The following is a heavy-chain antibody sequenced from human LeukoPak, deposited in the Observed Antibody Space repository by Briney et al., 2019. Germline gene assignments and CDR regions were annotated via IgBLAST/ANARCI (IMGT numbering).Heavy chain of an antibody. Sequence: SETLSLTCAFYGASFSGYYWRWIRQPPGKGLEWIGEINHSGITTYNPSLKSRVTISVDTSKNQFSLKLSSVTAADTAVYYCARIGSITGTMDYWGLGTLVTVSS. CDR3: ARIGSITGTMDY. V-gene: IGHV4-34*01. CDR2: INHSGIT. D-gene: IGHD1-7*01. J-gene: IGHJ4*02. CDR1: GASFSGYY.